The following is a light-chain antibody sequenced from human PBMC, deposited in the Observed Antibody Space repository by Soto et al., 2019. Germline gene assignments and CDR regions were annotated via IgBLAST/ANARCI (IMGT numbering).Light chain of an antibody. V-gene: IGKV3-11*01. CDR1: QSVATY. CDR2: DAS. CDR3: QQRSDWPLT. Sequence: EYVLTQSPATLSLSPGERATLSCRASQSVATYLAWYQQKPGQAPRLLMYDASNRATGIPARFSGSGSGTDFTLTISSLEPEDFAVYYCQQRSDWPLTSGGGTKVEIK. J-gene: IGKJ4*01.